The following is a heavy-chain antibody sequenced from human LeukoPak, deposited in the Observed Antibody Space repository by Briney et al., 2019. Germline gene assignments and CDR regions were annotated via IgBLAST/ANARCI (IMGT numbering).Heavy chain of an antibody. D-gene: IGHD6-25*01. J-gene: IGHJ4*02. Sequence: KPSETLSLTCTVSVGSMSSSSTYWGWIRQPPGKGLDWIGTIHSGGSTYYNPSLKSRVSISVDTSKNQFSLNLSSVTAADRAVYYCARHLRSCDGSGWSGLWDDSGQGTLVTVSS. V-gene: IGHV4-39*01. CDR2: IHSGGST. CDR3: ARHLRSCDGSGWSGLWDD. CDR1: VGSMSSSSTY.